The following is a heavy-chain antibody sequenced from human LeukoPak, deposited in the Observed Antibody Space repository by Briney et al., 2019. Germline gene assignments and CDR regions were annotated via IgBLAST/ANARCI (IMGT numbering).Heavy chain of an antibody. Sequence: GGSLRLSCVASGFTFSDYAMHWVRQAPGKGLEWVAVIYYDGSKKYYADSVEGRFTISRDNSKNTLYLHMKSLRVEDTAVYYCAKNLLYTSRGPSDWGQGTLVTVSS. CDR3: AKNLLYTSRGPSD. D-gene: IGHD2-15*01. CDR2: IYYDGSKK. J-gene: IGHJ4*02. V-gene: IGHV3-30-3*02. CDR1: GFTFSDYA.